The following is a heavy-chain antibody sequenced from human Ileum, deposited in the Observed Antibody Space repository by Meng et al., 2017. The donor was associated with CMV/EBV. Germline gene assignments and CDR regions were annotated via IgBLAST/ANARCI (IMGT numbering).Heavy chain of an antibody. CDR2: MNPNSGNT. V-gene: IGHV1-8*01. Sequence: KASGYTFTSYNINWVRQATGQGLEWMGWMNPNSGNTGYAQNLQGRVTMTRNTSISTVYMELSGLRSEDTAVYYCARRRGGSSWGDFDYWGQGTLVTVSS. D-gene: IGHD6-6*01. CDR1: GYTFTSYN. J-gene: IGHJ4*02. CDR3: ARRRGGSSWGDFDY.